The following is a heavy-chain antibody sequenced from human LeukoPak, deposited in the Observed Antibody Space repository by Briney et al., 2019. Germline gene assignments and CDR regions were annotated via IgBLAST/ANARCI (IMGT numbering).Heavy chain of an antibody. Sequence: SGGSLRLSCAASGFTFSSFGMHWVRQAPGKGLEWVAVIWYDGGDKYYTDSVKGRFTISRDNSQNTLYLQMNSLRADDTAVYYCARDRGATVVNDFEYWGQGALVTVSS. D-gene: IGHD4-23*01. CDR2: IWYDGGDK. CDR1: GFTFSSFG. V-gene: IGHV3-33*01. J-gene: IGHJ4*02. CDR3: ARDRGATVVNDFEY.